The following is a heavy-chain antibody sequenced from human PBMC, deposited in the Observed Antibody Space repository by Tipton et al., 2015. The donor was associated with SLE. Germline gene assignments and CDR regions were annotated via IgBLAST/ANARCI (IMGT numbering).Heavy chain of an antibody. D-gene: IGHD5-12*01. CDR3: AKDTYGGYDNDAFDI. J-gene: IGHJ3*02. Sequence: SLRLSCAASGFTLRTYAMTWVRQTPGKGLEWVSSITSRTYSTSYADSVEGRFTISRDDSKNTLHLQISSLRAEDTAVYYCAKDTYGGYDNDAFDIWGQGTMVTVSS. CDR2: ITSRTYST. V-gene: IGHV3-23*01. CDR1: GFTLRTYA.